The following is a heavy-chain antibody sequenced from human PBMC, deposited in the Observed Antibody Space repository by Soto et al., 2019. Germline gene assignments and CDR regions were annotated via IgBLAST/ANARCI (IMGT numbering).Heavy chain of an antibody. V-gene: IGHV3-11*01. D-gene: IGHD3-10*01. CDR1: GFTFSDQY. CDR3: ASDPYYYASGF. J-gene: IGHJ4*02. CDR2: ISGDATIT. Sequence: QVQLGQSGGGLVEPGGSLRLACAASGFTFSDQYMTWIRQAPGKGLEWVSKISGDATITYYADSVKGRFTVSRDNAKKSLYLQMNSLRAEDAAVYYCASDPYYYASGFWGQGTLFTVSS.